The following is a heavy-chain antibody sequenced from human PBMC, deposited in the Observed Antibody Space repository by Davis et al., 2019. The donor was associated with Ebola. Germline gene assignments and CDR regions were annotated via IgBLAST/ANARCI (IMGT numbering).Heavy chain of an antibody. V-gene: IGHV3-33*01. CDR3: AIPDCSGADCYSVYIKN. Sequence: GGSLRLSCAASGFNFRTYGMHWVRQAPGKGLEWVAVIWYDGSRKYYGDSVKGRFTISRDNSNNMLYLQMNSLRAEDTAVYYCAIPDCSGADCYSVYIKNWGQGTLVTVSS. CDR2: IWYDGSRK. CDR1: GFNFRTYG. D-gene: IGHD2-15*01. J-gene: IGHJ4*02.